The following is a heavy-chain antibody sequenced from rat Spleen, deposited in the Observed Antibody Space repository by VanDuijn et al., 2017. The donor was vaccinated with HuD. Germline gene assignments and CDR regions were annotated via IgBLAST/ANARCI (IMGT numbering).Heavy chain of an antibody. CDR2: ISTGGGST. D-gene: IGHD1-4*01. CDR1: GFTFSNYY. V-gene: IGHV5-27*01. J-gene: IGHJ2*01. CDR3: TTDHGPGYNQN. Sequence: EVQLVESGGGLVQPGGSLKLSCAASGFTFSNYYMAWVRQAPTKGLEWVAYISTGGGSTYYRDSVKGRFTISRDNAKNTLYLQMDSLRSEDTATYYCTTDHGPGYNQNWGQGVMVTVSS.